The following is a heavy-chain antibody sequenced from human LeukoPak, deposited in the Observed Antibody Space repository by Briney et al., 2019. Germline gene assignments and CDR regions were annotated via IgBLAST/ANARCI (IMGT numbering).Heavy chain of an antibody. Sequence: PSETLSLTCVVPGYSISSGYYWGWIRQPPGKGLEWIGSFYPSGSTYYSPSLKSRVTISVDTSKNQFSLKLSSVTAADTAVYYCARGSAIDCWSQGTLVTVSS. CDR2: FYPSGST. CDR3: ARGSAIDC. D-gene: IGHD3-10*01. J-gene: IGHJ4*02. V-gene: IGHV4-38-2*01. CDR1: GYSISSGYY.